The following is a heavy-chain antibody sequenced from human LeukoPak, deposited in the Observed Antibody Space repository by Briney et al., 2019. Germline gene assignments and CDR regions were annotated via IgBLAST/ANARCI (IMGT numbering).Heavy chain of an antibody. V-gene: IGHV1-69*13. CDR2: IIPIFGTA. CDR1: GYTFTTYI. D-gene: IGHD2-2*01. CDR3: ARGYCSSTSCFPQRYYYYYMDV. Sequence: ASVKVSCKASGYTFTTYIISWVRQAPGQGLEWMGGIIPIFGTANYAQKFQGRVTITADESTSTASMELSSLRSEDTAVYYCARGYCSSTSCFPQRYYYYYMDVWGKGTTVTVSS. J-gene: IGHJ6*03.